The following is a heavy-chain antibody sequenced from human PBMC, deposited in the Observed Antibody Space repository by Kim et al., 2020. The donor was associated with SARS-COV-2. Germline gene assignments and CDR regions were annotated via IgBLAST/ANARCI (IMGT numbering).Heavy chain of an antibody. V-gene: IGHV3-23*01. J-gene: IGHJ4*02. Sequence: GGSLRLSCVASGITSNTDAMSWVRQAPGKGLEWVSAISGNSGTTKYAGSVKGRFTISRDNSKNTLYLQMNSLRVEDTAIYYCAREPDYTNHAFDDWGQGTLVTVSS. CDR1: GITSNTDA. CDR3: AREPDYTNHAFDD. CDR2: ISGNSGTT. D-gene: IGHD3-3*01.